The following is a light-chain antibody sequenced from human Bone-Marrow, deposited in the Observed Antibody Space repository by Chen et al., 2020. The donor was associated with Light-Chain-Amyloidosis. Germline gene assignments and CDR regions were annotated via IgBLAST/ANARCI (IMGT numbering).Light chain of an antibody. V-gene: IGKV1-39*01. J-gene: IGKJ2*01. CDR3: QQSYSTFMYT. CDR2: AAS. CDR1: QSISSY. Sequence: DIQMTQSPSSLSASVGDRVTITCRASQSISSYLNWYQQKPGKAPKLLIYAASSLQSGVPSRFSGSGSGTDFTLTISSLQPEDFATYYCQQSYSTFMYTFGQGTKVEIK.